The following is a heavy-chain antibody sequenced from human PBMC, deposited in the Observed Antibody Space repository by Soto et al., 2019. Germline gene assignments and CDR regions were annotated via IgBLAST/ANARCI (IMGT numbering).Heavy chain of an antibody. CDR2: VNAGNGNT. V-gene: IGHV1-3*01. CDR3: ASSHLNYYYYYGMDV. D-gene: IGHD3-3*02. CDR1: GYTFTSYA. Sequence: ASVKVSCKASGYTFTSYAMHWVRQAPGQRLEWMGWVNAGNGNTKYSQKFQGRVTITRDTSASTAYMELSSLRSEDTAVYYCASSHLNYYYYYGMDVWGQGTTVTVSS. J-gene: IGHJ6*02.